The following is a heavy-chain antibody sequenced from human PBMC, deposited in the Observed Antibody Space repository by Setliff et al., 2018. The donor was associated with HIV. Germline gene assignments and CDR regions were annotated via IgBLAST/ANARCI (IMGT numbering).Heavy chain of an antibody. D-gene: IGHD2-15*01. Sequence: KASETLSLTCYVTDDPISSYYWSWVRQPAGKGLEWIGRLYVSGDTNYNPSLKGRVTMSLDTSKKHFSLKLKSVTAADTAVYYCALTGHRLLRGYMDVWGKGTTVTVS. J-gene: IGHJ6*03. CDR2: LYVSGDT. CDR3: ALTGHRLLRGYMDV. CDR1: DDPISSYY. V-gene: IGHV4-4*07.